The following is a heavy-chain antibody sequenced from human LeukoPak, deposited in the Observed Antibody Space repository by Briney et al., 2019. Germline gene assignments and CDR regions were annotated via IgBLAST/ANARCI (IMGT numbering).Heavy chain of an antibody. D-gene: IGHD3-3*01. CDR2: INHSGST. V-gene: IGHV4-34*01. J-gene: IGHJ4*02. CDR3: ARRPSTIFGVVIIRNYFDY. CDR1: GGSFSGYY. Sequence: SETLSLTCAVYGGSFSGYYWSWIRQPPGKGLEWIGEINHSGSTNYNPSLKSRVTISVDTSKNQFSLKLSSVTAADTAVYYCARRPSTIFGVVIIRNYFDYWGQGTLVTVSS.